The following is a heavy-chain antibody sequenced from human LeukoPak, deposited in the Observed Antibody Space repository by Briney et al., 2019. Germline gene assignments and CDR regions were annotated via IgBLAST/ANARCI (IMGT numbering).Heavy chain of an antibody. CDR2: IGTPGDT. CDR1: GFTFSSYD. CDR3: ARSAAAGTIELDY. J-gene: IGHJ4*02. V-gene: IGHV3-13*01. D-gene: IGHD6-13*01. Sequence: GGSLRLPCAASGFTFSSYDMHWVRHATGKGLEWVSGIGTPGDTYYPGSVKGRFTISRENAKNSLYLQMNSLRAGDTAVYYCARSAAAGTIELDYWGQGTLVTVSS.